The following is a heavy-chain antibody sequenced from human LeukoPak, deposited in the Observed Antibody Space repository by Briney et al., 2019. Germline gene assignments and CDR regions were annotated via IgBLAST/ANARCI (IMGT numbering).Heavy chain of an antibody. V-gene: IGHV4-30-4*01. J-gene: IGHJ4*02. Sequence: SQTLSLTCTVSGGSISSGDYYWSWIRQPPGKRLEWIGYIYYSGSTYYNPSLKSRVTISVDTSKNQFSLKLSSVTAADTAVYYCARELQLLFFDYWGQGTLVTVSS. CDR2: IYYSGST. CDR1: GGSISSGDYY. D-gene: IGHD2-2*01. CDR3: ARELQLLFFDY.